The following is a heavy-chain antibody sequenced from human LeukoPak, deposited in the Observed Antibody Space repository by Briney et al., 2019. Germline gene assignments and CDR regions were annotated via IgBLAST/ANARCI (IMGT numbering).Heavy chain of an antibody. CDR1: GGSISSSDYY. D-gene: IGHD3-10*01. V-gene: IGHV4-39*01. CDR3: ARRVFASGRQDY. CDR2: IYYSGST. J-gene: IGHJ4*02. Sequence: PSETQSLTCSVSGGSISSSDYYWGWIRQPPGKGLEWIGNIYYSGSTYYNPSLNSRVTISVDTSKNQFSLKLSSVTAADTAVYYCARRVFASGRQDYWGQGALVTVSS.